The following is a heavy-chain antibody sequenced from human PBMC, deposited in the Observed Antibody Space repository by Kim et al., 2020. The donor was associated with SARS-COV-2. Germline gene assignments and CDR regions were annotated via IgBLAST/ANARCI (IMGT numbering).Heavy chain of an antibody. D-gene: IGHD6-19*01. CDR1: GFIFNTYW. CDR3: VKDFAVPDDS. V-gene: IGHV3-74*01. CDR2: INEDGRII. Sequence: GGSLRLSCAASGFIFNTYWMHWVRQAPGKGLVWVSRINEDGRIINYADSVKGRFTISRDNTTNTLYLQMNSLRVDDTAVYYCVKDFAVPDDSWGQGTLVT. J-gene: IGHJ5*01.